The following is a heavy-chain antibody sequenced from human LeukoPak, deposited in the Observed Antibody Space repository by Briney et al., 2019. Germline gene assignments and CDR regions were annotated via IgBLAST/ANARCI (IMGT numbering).Heavy chain of an antibody. D-gene: IGHD1-14*01. J-gene: IGHJ4*02. CDR3: AKALYPDSPSFFDY. Sequence: GGSLRLSCAASGFTFSDYYMSWIRQAPGKGLEWVSYISSSSSYTNYADSVKGRFTISRDNSKNTLYLQMNSLRAEDTAVYYCAKALYPDSPSFFDYWGQGTLVTVSS. CDR2: ISSSSSYT. CDR1: GFTFSDYY. V-gene: IGHV3-11*05.